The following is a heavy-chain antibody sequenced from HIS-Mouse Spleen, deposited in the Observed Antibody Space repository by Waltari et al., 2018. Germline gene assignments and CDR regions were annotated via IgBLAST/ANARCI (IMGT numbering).Heavy chain of an antibody. Sequence: AASGFTFSSYAMHWVRQAPGKGLEWVAVISDDGSNKYYADSVKGRFTISRDNSKNTLYLQMNSLRAEDTAVYYCARAGIAVASSFDYWGQGTLVTVSS. CDR1: GFTFSSYA. V-gene: IGHV3-30-3*01. CDR2: ISDDGSNK. CDR3: ARAGIAVASSFDY. D-gene: IGHD6-19*01. J-gene: IGHJ4*02.